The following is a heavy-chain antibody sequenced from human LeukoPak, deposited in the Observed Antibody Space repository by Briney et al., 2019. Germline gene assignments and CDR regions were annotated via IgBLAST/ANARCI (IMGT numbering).Heavy chain of an antibody. V-gene: IGHV3-53*01. D-gene: IGHD6-13*01. CDR2: IYSGGST. CDR1: GFTFSSYA. J-gene: IGHJ4*02. CDR3: ARASSSWQY. Sequence: GGSLRLSCAASGFTFSSYAMSWVRQAPGKGLEWVSVIYSGGSTYYADSVKGRFTISRDNSKNTLYLQMNSLRAEDTAVYYCARASSSWQYWGQGTLVTVSS.